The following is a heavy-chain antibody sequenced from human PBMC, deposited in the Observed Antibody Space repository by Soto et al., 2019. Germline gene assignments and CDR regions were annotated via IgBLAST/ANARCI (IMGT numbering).Heavy chain of an antibody. CDR1: GGSISSHY. CDR3: TRAYNGYPPGAFDI. V-gene: IGHV4-59*11. CDR2: MSYTGSP. J-gene: IGHJ3*02. Sequence: SATLSLTCTVSGGSISSHYWSWIRQPPGKGLEWIGYMSYTGSPNDNPSLKSRVTISVDTSKNQFSLKLSSVTAADTAVYYCTRAYNGYPPGAFDIWGQGTMVTVSS. D-gene: IGHD5-12*01.